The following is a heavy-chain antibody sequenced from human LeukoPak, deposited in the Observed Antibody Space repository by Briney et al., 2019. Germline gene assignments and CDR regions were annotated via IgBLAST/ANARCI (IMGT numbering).Heavy chain of an antibody. D-gene: IGHD6-13*01. Sequence: GASVKVSCKASGYTFTSYAMHWVRQAPGQRLEWMGWINAGNGNTKYSQEFQGRVTITRDTSASTAYMELSSLGSEDTAVYYCARGLLRWGIAALDYWGQGTLVTVSS. V-gene: IGHV1-3*03. J-gene: IGHJ4*02. CDR1: GYTFTSYA. CDR2: INAGNGNT. CDR3: ARGLLRWGIAALDY.